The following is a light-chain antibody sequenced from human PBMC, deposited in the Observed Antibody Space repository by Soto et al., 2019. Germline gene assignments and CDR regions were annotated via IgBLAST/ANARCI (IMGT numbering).Light chain of an antibody. CDR1: QRVSNH. V-gene: IGKV3-15*01. Sequence: ETVMTQSPVTLSVSPGDTATLSCRASQRVSNHFAWYQQKPGQAPRLLIYAASTRAAGVPVRFSGSGSETEFTLTISSLQSEDFAVYYCQQYNNWPPITFGQGTRLEIK. CDR2: AAS. J-gene: IGKJ5*01. CDR3: QQYNNWPPIT.